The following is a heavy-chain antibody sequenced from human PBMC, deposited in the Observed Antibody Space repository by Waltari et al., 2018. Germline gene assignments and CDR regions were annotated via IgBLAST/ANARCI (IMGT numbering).Heavy chain of an antibody. V-gene: IGHV4-39*01. CDR2: IYYSGST. D-gene: IGHD5-18*01. J-gene: IGHJ4*02. Sequence: QLQLQESGPGLVKPSETLSLTCTVSGGSISSSSSYWGWIRQPPGKGLEWIGSIYYSGSTYYNPSLKSRVTISVDTSKNQFSLKLSSVTAADTAVYYCARREMGYGYGVGGFDYWGQGTLVTVSS. CDR1: GGSISSSSSY. CDR3: ARREMGYGYGVGGFDY.